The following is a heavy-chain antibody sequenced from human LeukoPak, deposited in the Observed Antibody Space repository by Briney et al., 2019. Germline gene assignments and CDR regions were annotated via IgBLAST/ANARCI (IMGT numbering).Heavy chain of an antibody. J-gene: IGHJ4*02. CDR2: IYEGGRP. V-gene: IGHV3-66*01. CDR1: GFSVRDNA. Sequence: GGSLRLSCAASGFSVRDNAINWVRQPPGKGLQWVSVIYEGGRPYYLDSVKGRVFISWDTLKNTVSLQMNDLRDEDTAVYYCARADCSSTSCYPSYWGQGTLVTVSS. D-gene: IGHD2-2*01. CDR3: ARADCSSTSCYPSY.